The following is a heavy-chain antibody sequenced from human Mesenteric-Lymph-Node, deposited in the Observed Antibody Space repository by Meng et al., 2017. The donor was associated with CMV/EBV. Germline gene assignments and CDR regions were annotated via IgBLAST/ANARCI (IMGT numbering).Heavy chain of an antibody. J-gene: IGHJ5*02. CDR1: GGPFSGYY. D-gene: IGHD2-15*01. V-gene: IGHV4-34*01. CDR3: ARRVAATYNWFDP. CDR2: INHSGST. Sequence: SETLSLTCAVYGGPFSGYYWSWIRQPPGKGLEWFGEINHSGSTNYNPSLKNRVTISVDTSKNQFSLKLSSVTAADTAVYYCARRVAATYNWFDPWGQGTLVTVSS.